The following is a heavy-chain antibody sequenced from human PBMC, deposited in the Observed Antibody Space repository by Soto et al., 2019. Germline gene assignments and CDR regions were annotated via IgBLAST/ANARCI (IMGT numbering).Heavy chain of an antibody. V-gene: IGHV1-69*02. CDR2: IIPILGIA. CDR3: ARLVDTADFDS. J-gene: IGHJ4*02. Sequence: QVQLVQSGAEVKKPGSSVKVSCKASGGTVSSYTISWVRQAPGQGLAWMGRIIPILGIANYAQKFQGRVTITADKSTSTAYMELSSLRSEDTAVYYCARLVDTADFDSWGQGTLVTVSS. CDR1: GGTVSSYT. D-gene: IGHD5-18*01.